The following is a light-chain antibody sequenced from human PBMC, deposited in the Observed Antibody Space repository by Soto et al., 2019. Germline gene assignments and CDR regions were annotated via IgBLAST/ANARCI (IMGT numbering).Light chain of an antibody. CDR2: EVS. CDR1: SSDVGVYNY. CDR3: RSYTSSSTYV. J-gene: IGLJ1*01. Sequence: QSVLTQPASVSGSPGQSITISCTGTSSDVGVYNYVSWYQQHPGKAPKLMIYEVSNRPSGVSSRFSGSKSGNTASLTISGLQAEDEADYYCRSYTSSSTYVFGNGTKVTVL. V-gene: IGLV2-14*01.